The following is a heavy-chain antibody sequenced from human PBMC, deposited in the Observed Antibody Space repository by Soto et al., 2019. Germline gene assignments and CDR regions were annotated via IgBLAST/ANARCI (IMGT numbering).Heavy chain of an antibody. Sequence: GGSLRLSGAASGFTFSSDGMHWVRQAPGKGLEWVAIVWYDGNTKYYADFVKGRFTISRDNSKNTIYLQMNSLRAEDTAVYYCARGGSYYFDDYRGQGTLVTVSS. CDR3: ARGGSYYFDDY. CDR1: GFTFSSDG. V-gene: IGHV3-33*01. CDR2: VWYDGNTK. J-gene: IGHJ4*02. D-gene: IGHD1-26*01.